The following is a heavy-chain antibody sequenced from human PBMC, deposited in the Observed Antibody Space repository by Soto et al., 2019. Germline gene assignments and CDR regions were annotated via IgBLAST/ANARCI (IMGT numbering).Heavy chain of an antibody. D-gene: IGHD3-9*01. CDR1: GGSISSRSYY. V-gene: IGHV4-39*07. J-gene: IGHJ3*02. CDR2: IYYSGST. CDR3: ARQDYDILYEFAFDI. Sequence: LVLLSLTRTVSGGSISSRSYYWVWIRQNPGKGLEWIGSIYYSGSTYYNPSLKSRVTISVDTSKNQFSLKLSSVTAADTAVYYCARQDYDILYEFAFDIWGQGTMVTVSS.